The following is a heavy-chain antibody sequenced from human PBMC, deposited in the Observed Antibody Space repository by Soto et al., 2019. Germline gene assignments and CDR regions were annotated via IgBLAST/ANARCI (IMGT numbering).Heavy chain of an antibody. Sequence: QVQLVQSGAAVKKPGSSVKVSCKASGGTFSSYAISWVRQAPGQGLEWMGGIIPIFGTANYAQKFQGRVTITADESTSTAYMELSSLRSEDPAVYYCARSGSSGYYRTGWFDPWGQGTLVTVSS. CDR2: IIPIFGTA. CDR1: GGTFSSYA. D-gene: IGHD3-22*01. J-gene: IGHJ5*02. V-gene: IGHV1-69*01. CDR3: ARSGSSGYYRTGWFDP.